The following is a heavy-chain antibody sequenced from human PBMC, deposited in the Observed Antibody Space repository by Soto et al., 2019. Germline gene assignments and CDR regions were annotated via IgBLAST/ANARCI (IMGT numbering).Heavy chain of an antibody. CDR1: GLTFSSYA. J-gene: IGHJ6*02. CDR2: ISGSGGST. Sequence: GGSLRLSCAASGLTFSSYAMSWVRQAPGKGLEWVSAISGSGGSTYYADSVKGRFTISRDNSKNTLYLQMNSLRAEDTAVYYCAKDTDFSITSGRLLRYYYHYGMAVWGQGTTVTVSS. D-gene: IGHD2-2*01. CDR3: AKDTDFSITSGRLLRYYYHYGMAV. V-gene: IGHV3-23*01.